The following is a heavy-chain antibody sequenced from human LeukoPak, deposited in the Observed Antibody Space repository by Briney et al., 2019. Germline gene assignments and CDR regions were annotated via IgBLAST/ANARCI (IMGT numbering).Heavy chain of an antibody. CDR3: ARDGRMATTDTEQFDY. J-gene: IGHJ4*02. CDR1: GFIFSSYS. V-gene: IGHV3-21*01. D-gene: IGHD5-24*01. CDR2: ISSSSSYI. Sequence: GGSLSLSCTASGFIFSSYSMNWVRQAPGKGLEWVSSISSSSSYIYYADSVKGRFTISRDNAKNSLYLQMNSLRAEDTAVYYCARDGRMATTDTEQFDYWGQGTLVTVSS.